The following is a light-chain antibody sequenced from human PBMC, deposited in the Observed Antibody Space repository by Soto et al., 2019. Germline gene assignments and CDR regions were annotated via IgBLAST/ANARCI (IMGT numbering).Light chain of an antibody. Sequence: EIVMTQSPATLSVSPGERAILSCRASQSVSTNLGWYQQKPGQAPRLLIFGASTRATGIPARFSGSGSRTEFTLTISSLQSEDSAVYYCQQYNNWPPFTFGQGTRLEIK. CDR2: GAS. J-gene: IGKJ5*01. V-gene: IGKV3-15*01. CDR3: QQYNNWPPFT. CDR1: QSVSTN.